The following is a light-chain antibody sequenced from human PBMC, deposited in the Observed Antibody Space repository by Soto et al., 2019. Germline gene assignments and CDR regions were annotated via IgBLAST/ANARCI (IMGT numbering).Light chain of an antibody. J-gene: IGKJ1*01. V-gene: IGKV1-5*03. CDR1: QSISTW. Sequence: DIQMTQSPSTLSASVGDSVTITCRASQSISTWLAWYQQKPGKAPNLLIYKASSLESGVPSRFSGSGSGTEFTLTISSLQPDDFATYYCQQCNSYSGTFGQGTKVEIK. CDR2: KAS. CDR3: QQCNSYSGT.